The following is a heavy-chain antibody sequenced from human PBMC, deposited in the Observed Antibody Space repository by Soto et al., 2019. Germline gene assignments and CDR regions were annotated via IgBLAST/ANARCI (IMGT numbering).Heavy chain of an antibody. CDR2: IIPIFGTA. J-gene: IGHJ6*02. CDR3: ARGKAPNSSGWYYYYYGMDV. CDR1: GGTFSSYA. Sequence: QVQLVQSGAEVKKPGSSVKVSCKASGGTFSSYAISWVRQDPGQGLEWMGGIIPIFGTANYAQKFQGRVTITADESTSTAYMELSSLRSEDTAVYYCARGKAPNSSGWYYYYYGMDVWGQGTTVTVSS. D-gene: IGHD6-19*01. V-gene: IGHV1-69*01.